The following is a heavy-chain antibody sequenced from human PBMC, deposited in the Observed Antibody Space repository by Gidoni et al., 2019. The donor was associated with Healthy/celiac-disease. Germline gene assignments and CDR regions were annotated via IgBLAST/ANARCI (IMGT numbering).Heavy chain of an antibody. CDR3: ARSPRGSGYN. CDR1: GYPYTSYA. Sequence: QVQLAQSGSELQKPGASVKVSCQASGYPYTSYAMNWVRQAPGQGLEWMGWVNTNTGNPTYAQGFTGRFICSLDPSFSTAYLQISSLKAEDTAVYYCARSPRGSGYNWGQGTLVTVSS. D-gene: IGHD3-22*01. CDR2: VNTNTGNP. V-gene: IGHV7-4-1*02. J-gene: IGHJ4*02.